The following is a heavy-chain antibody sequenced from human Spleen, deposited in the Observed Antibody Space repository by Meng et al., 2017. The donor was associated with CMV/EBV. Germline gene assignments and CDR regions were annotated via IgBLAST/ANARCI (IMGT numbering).Heavy chain of an antibody. CDR3: AGTRTGTTYYYYGMDV. D-gene: IGHD1-7*01. J-gene: IGHJ6*02. Sequence: GSLRLSCAVYGGSFSDYYWSWIRQPPGKGLEWIGYIYYSGSTNYNPSLKSRVTISVDTSKNQFSLRLSSVTAADTAVYYCAGTRTGTTYYYYGMDVWGQGTTVTVSS. CDR1: GGSFSDYY. V-gene: IGHV4-59*01. CDR2: IYYSGST.